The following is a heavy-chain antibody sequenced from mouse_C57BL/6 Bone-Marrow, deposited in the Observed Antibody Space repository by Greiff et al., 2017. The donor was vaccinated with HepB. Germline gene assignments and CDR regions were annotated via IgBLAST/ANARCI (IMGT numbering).Heavy chain of an antibody. CDR1: GFTFSDAW. V-gene: IGHV6-6*01. D-gene: IGHD1-1*01. CDR3: TFITTVVAPFAY. J-gene: IGHJ3*01. CDR2: IRNKANNHAT. Sequence: EVQRVESGGGLVQPGGSMKLSCAASGFTFSDAWMDWVRQSPEKGLEWVAEIRNKANNHATYYAESVKGRFTISKDDSKSSVYLQMNSLRAEDTGIYYCTFITTVVAPFAYWGQGTLVTVSA.